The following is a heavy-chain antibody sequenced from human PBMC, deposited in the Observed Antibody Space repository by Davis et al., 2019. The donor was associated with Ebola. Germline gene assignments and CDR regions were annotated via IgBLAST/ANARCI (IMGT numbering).Heavy chain of an antibody. V-gene: IGHV3-30*03. CDR1: GFTFSSYG. Sequence: PGGSLRLSCAASGFTFSSYGMHWVRQAPGKGLEWVAVISYDGSNKYYADSVKGRFTISRDNSKNTLYLQMNSLRAEDTAVYYCAREYGDYGFDYWGQGTLVTVSS. CDR3: AREYGDYGFDY. D-gene: IGHD4-17*01. CDR2: ISYDGSNK. J-gene: IGHJ4*02.